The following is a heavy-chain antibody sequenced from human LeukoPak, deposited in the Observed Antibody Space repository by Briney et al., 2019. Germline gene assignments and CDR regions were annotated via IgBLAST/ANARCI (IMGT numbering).Heavy chain of an antibody. D-gene: IGHD1-1*01. CDR2: IYYSGST. CDR3: ARRGKLEPLNWFDP. J-gene: IGHJ5*02. V-gene: IGHV4-39*01. CDR1: GGSISSSSYY. Sequence: SETLSLTCTVAGGSISSSSYYWGWIRQPPGKGLGWIGSIYYSGSTYYNPSLKSRVTISVDTSKNQFSLKLSCVTAADTAVYYCARRGKLEPLNWFDPWGQGTLVTVSS.